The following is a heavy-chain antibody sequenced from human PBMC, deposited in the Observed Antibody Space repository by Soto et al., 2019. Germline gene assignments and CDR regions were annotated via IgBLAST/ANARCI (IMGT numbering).Heavy chain of an antibody. CDR3: ARHMRAVAAPLAY. J-gene: IGHJ4*02. Sequence: NPSETLSLTCTVSGGSVSSGSYYWSWIRQPPGKGLEWIGYIYYSGSTNYNPSLKSRVTISVDTSKNQFSLKLSSVTAADTSVYYCARHMRAVAAPLAYWGQGTVVTVSS. V-gene: IGHV4-61*01. D-gene: IGHD6-19*01. CDR1: GGSVSSGSYY. CDR2: IYYSGST.